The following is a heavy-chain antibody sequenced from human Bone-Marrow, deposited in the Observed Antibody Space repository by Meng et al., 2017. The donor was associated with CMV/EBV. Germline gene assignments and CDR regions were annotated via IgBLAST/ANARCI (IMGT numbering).Heavy chain of an antibody. CDR1: GGSFSGYY. CDR3: ARALRLDIVVVPAALNWFDP. V-gene: IGHV4-34*01. Sequence: SETLSLTCAVYGGSFSGYYWSWIRQPPGKGLEWIGEINHSGSTNYNPSLKSRVTISVDTSKNQFSLKLSSVTAADTAVYYCARALRLDIVVVPAALNWFDPWGQGPLVTVSS. D-gene: IGHD2-2*03. J-gene: IGHJ5*02. CDR2: INHSGST.